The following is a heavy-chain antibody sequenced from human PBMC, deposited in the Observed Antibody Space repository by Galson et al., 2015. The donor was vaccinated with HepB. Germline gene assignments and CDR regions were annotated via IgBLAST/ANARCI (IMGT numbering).Heavy chain of an antibody. CDR3: ARDSWWPRLDFDY. D-gene: IGHD2-15*01. J-gene: IGHJ4*02. V-gene: IGHV7-4-1*02. CDR2: INTNTGNP. CDR1: GYTFTSYA. Sequence: SVKVSCKASGYTFTSYAMNWVRQAPGQGLEWMGWINTNTGNPTYAQGFTGRFVFSLDTPVSTAYLQISSLKAEDTAVYYCARDSWWPRLDFDYWGQGTLVTVSS.